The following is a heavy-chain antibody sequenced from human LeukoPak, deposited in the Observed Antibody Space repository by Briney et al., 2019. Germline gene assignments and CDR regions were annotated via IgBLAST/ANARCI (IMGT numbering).Heavy chain of an antibody. D-gene: IGHD1-20*01. V-gene: IGHV4-39*07. CDR2: IYYTGRT. Sequence: SETLSLTCTVSGGFISNSNYYWGWIRQPPGKGLDWIGNIYYTGRTYYNSSLNSRVTISVDASKNQFSLKLSSVTAADTAVYYCARGAYNSYFDYWGQGTLVTVSS. CDR3: ARGAYNSYFDY. J-gene: IGHJ4*02. CDR1: GGFISNSNYY.